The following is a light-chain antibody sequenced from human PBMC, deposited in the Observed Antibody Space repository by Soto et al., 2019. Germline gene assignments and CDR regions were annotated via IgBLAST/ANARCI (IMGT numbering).Light chain of an antibody. J-gene: IGKJ1*01. CDR2: DAS. CDR1: QSISSW. CDR3: QQYNSYWT. V-gene: IGKV1-5*01. Sequence: DIQMTQSPSTLSASAADRVTITFRASQSISSWLAWYQQKPGKAPKLLIYDASNLESGVPSRFSGSGSGTEFTLTISSLQPDDFATYYCQQYNSYWTFGQGTKVDIK.